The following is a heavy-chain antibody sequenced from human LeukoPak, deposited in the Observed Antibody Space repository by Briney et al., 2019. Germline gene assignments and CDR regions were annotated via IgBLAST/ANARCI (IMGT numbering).Heavy chain of an antibody. D-gene: IGHD6-13*01. Sequence: AGGSLRLSCAASGFTFSSHIMNWVRQAPGKGLEWVSAISGSGGSTYYADSVKGRFTISRDNSKNTLYLQMNSLRAEDTAVYYCAKDSRIAAAGTFDYWGQGTLVTVSS. CDR3: AKDSRIAAAGTFDY. CDR2: ISGSGGST. J-gene: IGHJ4*02. V-gene: IGHV3-23*01. CDR1: GFTFSSHI.